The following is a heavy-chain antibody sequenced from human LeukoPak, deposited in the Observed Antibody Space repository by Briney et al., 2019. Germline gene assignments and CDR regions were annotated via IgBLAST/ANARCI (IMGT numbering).Heavy chain of an antibody. Sequence: ASVKVSCKASGYTFTGYYMHWVRQAPGQGLEWMGWINPNGGGTNYAQKFQGRVTMTRDTSISTAYMELSRLRSDDTAVYYCAGLSRSAEPAAMIGDQPGAYYYYYGMDVWGQGTTVTVSS. CDR3: AGLSRSAEPAAMIGDQPGAYYYYYGMDV. V-gene: IGHV1-2*02. D-gene: IGHD2-2*01. J-gene: IGHJ6*02. CDR1: GYTFTGYY. CDR2: INPNGGGT.